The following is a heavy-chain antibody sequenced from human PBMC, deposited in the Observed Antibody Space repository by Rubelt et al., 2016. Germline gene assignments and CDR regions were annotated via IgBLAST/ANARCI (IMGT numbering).Heavy chain of an antibody. J-gene: IGHJ4*02. CDR2: IYYSGST. CDR3: SRGYYYGSGSYFPFHY. CDR1: GGSISSSSYY. Sequence: QLQLQESGPGLVKPSETLSLTCTVSGGSISSSSYYWGWIRQPPGKGLEWIGSIYYSGSTYYNPSLKSRVTISVDTSKNQFSLKLCCVTAADTAVYYCSRGYYYGSGSYFPFHYWGQGTLVTVSS. D-gene: IGHD3-10*01. V-gene: IGHV4-39*01.